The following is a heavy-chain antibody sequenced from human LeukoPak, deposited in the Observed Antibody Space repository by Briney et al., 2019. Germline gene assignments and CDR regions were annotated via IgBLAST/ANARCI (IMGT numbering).Heavy chain of an antibody. CDR1: GFTFRNYW. J-gene: IGHJ4*02. V-gene: IGHV3-7*01. CDR3: TTDGAD. Sequence: GGSLRLSCAASGFTFRNYWMRWVRQAAGKGLEWLANIHPDGNEKYHVDSVKGRFTISRDNAKNSLYLQMSSLRAEDTAVYYCTTDGADWGQGALVTVSS. CDR2: IHPDGNEK.